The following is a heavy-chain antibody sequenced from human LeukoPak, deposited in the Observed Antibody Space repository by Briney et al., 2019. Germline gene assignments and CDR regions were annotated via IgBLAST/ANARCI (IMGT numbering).Heavy chain of an antibody. CDR2: IYYSGST. V-gene: IGHV4-59*01. D-gene: IGHD5-18*01. CDR3: ARIPQRYGQWWFDP. J-gene: IGHJ5*02. Sequence: PSETLSLTCTVSGGSISSYYWSWIRQPPGKGLEWIGYIYYSGSTNYNPSLKSRVTISVDTSKNQFSLKLSSVTAADTAVYYCARIPQRYGQWWFDPWGQGTLVTVSS. CDR1: GGSISSYY.